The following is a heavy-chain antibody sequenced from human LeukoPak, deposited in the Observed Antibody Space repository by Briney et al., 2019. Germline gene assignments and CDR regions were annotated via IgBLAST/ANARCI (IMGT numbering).Heavy chain of an antibody. V-gene: IGHV3-23*01. CDR1: GFTFSSYG. J-gene: IGHJ6*04. CDR2: ISGSGGST. D-gene: IGHD3-10*02. Sequence: GGTLRLSCAASGFTFSSYGMSWVRQAPGKGLEWVSAISGSGGSTYYADSVKGRFTISRDNAKNSLYLQMNSLRAEDTAVYYCAELGVTMIGGVWGKGTTVTISS. CDR3: AELGVTMIGGV.